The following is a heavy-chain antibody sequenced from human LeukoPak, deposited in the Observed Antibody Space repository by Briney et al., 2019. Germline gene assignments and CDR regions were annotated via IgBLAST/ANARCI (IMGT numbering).Heavy chain of an antibody. V-gene: IGHV4-59*01. Sequence: SETLSLTCTVSGGSINNYYRSWIRQAPGKGLEWIGYVRYSGSTNYNPSLKSRVTISVDTSKNQFSLKLNSVTAADTAVYYCARGTGWHDHWGQGALVTVSS. CDR3: ARGTGWHDH. J-gene: IGHJ5*02. CDR2: VRYSGST. D-gene: IGHD6-25*01. CDR1: GGSINNYY.